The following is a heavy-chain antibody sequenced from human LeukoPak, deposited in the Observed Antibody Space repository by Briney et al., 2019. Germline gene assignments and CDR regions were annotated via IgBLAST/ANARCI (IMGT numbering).Heavy chain of an antibody. Sequence: PGGSLRLSCAASGFTFSSYAMHWVRQAPGKGRKWVAVISYDGSNKYYADSVKGRFTISRDNSKNTLYLQMNSLRAEDTAVYYCARDNCSSTSCYYYYYYGMDVWGQGTTVTVSS. J-gene: IGHJ6*02. V-gene: IGHV3-30-3*01. CDR3: ARDNCSSTSCYYYYYYGMDV. D-gene: IGHD2-2*01. CDR2: ISYDGSNK. CDR1: GFTFSSYA.